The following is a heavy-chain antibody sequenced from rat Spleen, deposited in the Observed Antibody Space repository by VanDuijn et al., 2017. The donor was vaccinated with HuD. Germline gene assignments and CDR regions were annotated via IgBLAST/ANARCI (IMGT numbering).Heavy chain of an antibody. J-gene: IGHJ2*01. D-gene: IGHD3-1*01. CDR2: IWGDGIS. Sequence: QVQLKESGPGLVQPSQTLSLTCTVSGFSLFSYAVNWVRQPPGKGLDWMGVIWGDGISNYNSALKSRQSITRDTSKNQVFLKMNSLQTDDTGTYYCTIHPRYWGQGVMVTVSS. CDR1: GFSLFSYA. V-gene: IGHV2-13*01. CDR3: TIHPRY.